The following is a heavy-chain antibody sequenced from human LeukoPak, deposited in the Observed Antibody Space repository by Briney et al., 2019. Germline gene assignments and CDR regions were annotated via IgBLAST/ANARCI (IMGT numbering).Heavy chain of an antibody. Sequence: GESLKISCKGSGYSFTSYWIGWVRQMPGKGLEWMGIIYPGDSDTRYSPSFQGQVTISADKSISTAYLQWSSLKASDTAMYYCARLVRGDILTGYLDYWGQGTLVTVSS. CDR1: GYSFTSYW. CDR3: ARLVRGDILTGYLDY. V-gene: IGHV5-51*01. J-gene: IGHJ4*02. D-gene: IGHD3-9*01. CDR2: IYPGDSDT.